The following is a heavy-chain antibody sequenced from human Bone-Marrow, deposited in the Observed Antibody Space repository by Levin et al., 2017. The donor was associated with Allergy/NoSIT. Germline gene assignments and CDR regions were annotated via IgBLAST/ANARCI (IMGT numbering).Heavy chain of an antibody. Sequence: SETLSLTCTVSGGSISSGGYYWSWIRQHPGKGLEWIGYIYYSGSTYYNPSLKSRVTISVDTSKNQFSLKLSSVTAADTAVYYCARDHGNCSGGSCYSYNWFDPWGQGTLVTVSS. CDR3: ARDHGNCSGGSCYSYNWFDP. D-gene: IGHD2-15*01. V-gene: IGHV4-31*03. CDR1: GGSISSGGYY. J-gene: IGHJ5*02. CDR2: IYYSGST.